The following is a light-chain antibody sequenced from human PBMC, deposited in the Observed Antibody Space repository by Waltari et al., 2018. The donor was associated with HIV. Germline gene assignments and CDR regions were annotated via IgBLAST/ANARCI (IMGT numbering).Light chain of an antibody. CDR3: QQYGRSPWT. CDR2: GAS. J-gene: IGKJ1*01. V-gene: IGKV3-20*01. CDR1: QSVSSSY. Sequence: EIVLTQSPGTLSLSPGKRATLSCRASQSVSSSYLAWYQQKPGQAPRLLIYGASSRATGIPDRFSGSGSGTDFTLTISRLEPEDFAVYYCQQYGRSPWTFGQGTKVEIK.